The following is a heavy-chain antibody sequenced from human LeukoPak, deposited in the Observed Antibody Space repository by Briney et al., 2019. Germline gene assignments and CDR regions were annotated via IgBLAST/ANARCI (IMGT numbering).Heavy chain of an antibody. CDR2: INHSGST. CDR3: ARGRVRGGYYGSGSYLPYFDY. V-gene: IGHV4-39*07. J-gene: IGHJ4*02. Sequence: PSETLSLTCTVSGGSISSGGYYWSWIRQPPGKGLEWIGEINHSGSTNYNPSLKSRVTISVDTSKNQFSLKLSSVTAADTAVYYCARGRVRGGYYGSGSYLPYFDYWGQGTLVTVSS. CDR1: GGSISSGGYY. D-gene: IGHD3-10*01.